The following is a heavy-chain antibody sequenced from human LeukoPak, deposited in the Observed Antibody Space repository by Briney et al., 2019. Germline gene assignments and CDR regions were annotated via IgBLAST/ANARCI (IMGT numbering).Heavy chain of an antibody. J-gene: IGHJ6*02. V-gene: IGHV5-51*01. CDR2: IYPADSDT. CDR1: GYTFASYW. D-gene: IGHD6-13*01. Sequence: GESLKISCKDSGYTFASYWIAWVRQMPGKGLEWMGIIYPADSDTRYSPSFQGQVTMSADMSISTAYLQWSSLKASDTAVYYCARHPPSAVIAAGGTPCGMDVWGQGTTVTVSS. CDR3: ARHPPSAVIAAGGTPCGMDV.